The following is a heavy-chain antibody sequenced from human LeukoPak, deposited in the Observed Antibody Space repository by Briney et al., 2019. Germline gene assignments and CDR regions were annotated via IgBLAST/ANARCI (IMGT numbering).Heavy chain of an antibody. V-gene: IGHV1-2*02. J-gene: IGHJ4*02. Sequence: ASVKVSCKASGYIFTGYYMHWVRQAPGQGLEWMGWINPNSGDTNYAQKLQGRVTMTTDTSTSTAYMELRSLRSDDTAVYYCAREPPQIWFGAPSFDYWGQGTLVTVSS. CDR1: GYIFTGYY. CDR2: INPNSGDT. CDR3: AREPPQIWFGAPSFDY. D-gene: IGHD3-10*01.